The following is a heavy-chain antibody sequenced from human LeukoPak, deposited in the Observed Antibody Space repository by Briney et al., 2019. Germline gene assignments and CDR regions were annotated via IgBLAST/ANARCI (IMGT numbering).Heavy chain of an antibody. CDR3: ARGGIRRGVLLWFGESDY. CDR2: ISAYNGNT. V-gene: IGHV1-18*01. D-gene: IGHD3-10*01. Sequence: ASVKVSCKASGYTFTSYGISWVRQAPGQGLEWMGWISAYNGNTNYAQKLQGRVTMTTDTSTSTAYMELRSLRSDDTAVYYCARGGIRRGVLLWFGESDYWGQGTLVTVSS. J-gene: IGHJ4*02. CDR1: GYTFTSYG.